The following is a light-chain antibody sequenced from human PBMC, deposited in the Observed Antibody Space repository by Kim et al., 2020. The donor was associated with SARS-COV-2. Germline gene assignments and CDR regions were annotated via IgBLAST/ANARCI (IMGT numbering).Light chain of an antibody. J-gene: IGKJ1*01. CDR3: QQYGSSPRT. CDR2: DAS. CDR1: QSVGSNH. V-gene: IGKV3-20*01. Sequence: SPGERATRSCRASQSVGSNHLAWYQQRPGQTPRLLIYDASTRATGIPDRFSGSGSGTAFTLTITRREPEDFAVYYCQQYGSSPRTFGQGTKVDIK.